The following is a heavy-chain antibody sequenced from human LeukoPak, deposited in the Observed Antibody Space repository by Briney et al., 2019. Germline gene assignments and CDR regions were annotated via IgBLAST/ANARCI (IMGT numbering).Heavy chain of an antibody. CDR2: IYYSGST. J-gene: IGHJ4*02. CDR3: ARGAGPIVATTEYDY. V-gene: IGHV4-39*01. Sequence: SETLSLTCTVSGGSISSSSYYWGWIRQPPGKGLEWIGSIYYSGSTYYNPSLKSRVTISVDTSKNQFSLKLSSMTAADTAVYYCARGAGPIVATTEYDYWGQGTLVTVSS. CDR1: GGSISSSSYY. D-gene: IGHD5-12*01.